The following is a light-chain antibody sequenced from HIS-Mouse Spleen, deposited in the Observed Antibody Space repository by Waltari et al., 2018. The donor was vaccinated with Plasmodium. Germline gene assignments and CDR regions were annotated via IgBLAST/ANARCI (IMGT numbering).Light chain of an antibody. Sequence: DIQMTQSPSTLSASVGDRVTITCRASQVISSRLAWYQQKPGKDPKLLIYKASSLESGVPSRFSGSGSGTEFTLTISSLQPDDFATYYCQQYNSYSWTFGQGTKVEIK. J-gene: IGKJ1*01. CDR2: KAS. CDR1: QVISSR. CDR3: QQYNSYSWT. V-gene: IGKV1-5*03.